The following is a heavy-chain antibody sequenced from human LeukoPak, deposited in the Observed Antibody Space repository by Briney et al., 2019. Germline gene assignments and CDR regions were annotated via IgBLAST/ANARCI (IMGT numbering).Heavy chain of an antibody. CDR1: GGSISRYY. V-gene: IGHV4-4*07. J-gene: IGHJ2*01. D-gene: IGHD4-17*01. CDR2: IYTMGST. Sequence: SETRSLTXTVAGGSISRYYWSWIRQPAVKGREWIGRIYTMGSTNYNPSLKRQVTISVETSQNQFSLKLSSVTAADTAVYYCARDSYGDYTRGHWYFDLWGRGTLVTVSS. CDR3: ARDSYGDYTRGHWYFDL.